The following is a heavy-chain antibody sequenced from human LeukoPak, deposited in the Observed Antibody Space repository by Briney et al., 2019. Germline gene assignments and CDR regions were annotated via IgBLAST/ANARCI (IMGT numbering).Heavy chain of an antibody. CDR1: GGSFSGYF. D-gene: IGHD6-19*01. CDR2: VNHSGGT. Sequence: SETLSLTCAVYGGSFSGYFWNWIRLPPGKGLEWIGEVNHSGGTNYNPSLKSRVTISLDTSKNQFSLKLSSVTAADTAVYYCARVAVSGINSRYEIDYWGQGTLVTVSS. J-gene: IGHJ4*02. V-gene: IGHV4-34*01. CDR3: ARVAVSGINSRYEIDY.